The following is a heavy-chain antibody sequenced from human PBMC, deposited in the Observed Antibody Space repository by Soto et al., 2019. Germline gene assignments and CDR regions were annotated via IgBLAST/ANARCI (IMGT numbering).Heavy chain of an antibody. CDR2: IYYNGST. Sequence: PSETLSLTCTVSGLTISSASYYWSWIRQHPGKGLEWVGNIYYNGSTYYSPSLKSRVTLWVDTSKNQFSLRLASVTAADTAVYYCARYRISGSWSKFDYWGQGTLVTVSS. CDR3: ARYRISGSWSKFDY. J-gene: IGHJ4*02. D-gene: IGHD6-13*01. CDR1: GLTISSASYY. V-gene: IGHV4-31*03.